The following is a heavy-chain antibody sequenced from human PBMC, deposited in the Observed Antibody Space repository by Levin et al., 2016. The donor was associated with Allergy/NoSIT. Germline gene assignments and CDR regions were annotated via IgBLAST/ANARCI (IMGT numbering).Heavy chain of an antibody. V-gene: IGHV1-18*01. CDR2: SSAYNANT. J-gene: IGHJ6*02. Sequence: WVRQAPGQGLEWMGWSSAYNANTKYAQKLQGRVTMTTDTSTSTAYTELRSLRSDDTAVYYCARDLVEYNYYYGMDVWGQGTTVTVSS. CDR3: ARDLVEYNYYYGMDV. D-gene: IGHD2/OR15-2a*01.